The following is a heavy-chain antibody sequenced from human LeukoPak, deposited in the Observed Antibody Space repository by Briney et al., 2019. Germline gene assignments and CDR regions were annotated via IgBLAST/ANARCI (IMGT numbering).Heavy chain of an antibody. Sequence: PSETLSLTCTVSGGSISSYYWSWIRQPAGKGLEWIGRIYTSGSTNYNPSLKSRVTMSADPSKNQFSLKLSSVTAADTAVYYCARGGRGQTYGYPDYWGRGNLVTVSS. V-gene: IGHV4-4*07. CDR2: IYTSGST. CDR3: ARGGRGQTYGYPDY. J-gene: IGHJ4*02. D-gene: IGHD5-18*01. CDR1: GGSISSYY.